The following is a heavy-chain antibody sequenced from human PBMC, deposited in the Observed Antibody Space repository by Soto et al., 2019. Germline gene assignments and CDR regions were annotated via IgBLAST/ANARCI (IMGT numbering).Heavy chain of an antibody. V-gene: IGHV3-23*01. D-gene: IGHD4-17*01. CDR3: SNLFGSTVTDY. CDR1: GFTFSIYA. Sequence: EVQLLESWGGLVQPGGPLRLACAAAGFTFSIYAMSWVRQAPGKGLEWVSAISGSGGSTYYADSVKGRFTISRDNSKNTLYLQMNSLRAEDTAVYYSSNLFGSTVTDYCGQGTLVTVSS. CDR2: ISGSGGST. J-gene: IGHJ4*02.